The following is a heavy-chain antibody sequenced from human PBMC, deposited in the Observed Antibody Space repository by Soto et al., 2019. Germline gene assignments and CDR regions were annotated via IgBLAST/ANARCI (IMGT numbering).Heavy chain of an antibody. D-gene: IGHD2-15*01. CDR1: GFSLSDADVG. CDR3: ARIRGYCSGGSCYFYYFAMDV. CDR2: ILSNDEA. Sequence: QVTLKESGPVLVKPTETLTLTCTVSGFSLSDADVGVAWIRQPPGKALEWLAHILSNDEAVFSSSLRTRLTISKDTYRSQVVLTMSNMEPVDTATYYCARIRGYCSGGSCYFYYFAMDVWGQGTTVTVS. V-gene: IGHV2-26*01. J-gene: IGHJ6*02.